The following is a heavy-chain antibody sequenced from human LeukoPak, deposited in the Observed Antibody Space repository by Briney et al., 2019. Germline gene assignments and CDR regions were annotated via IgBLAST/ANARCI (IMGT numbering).Heavy chain of an antibody. V-gene: IGHV3-23*01. CDR1: GFTFSGYA. CDR2: ISGSGGST. CDR3: AKDRLAAAGPNWFDP. D-gene: IGHD6-13*01. Sequence: GGSLRLSCAASGFTFSGYAMSWVRQAPGKGLEWVSAISGSGGSTYYADSVKGRFTISRDNSKNTLYLQMNSLRAEDTAVYYCAKDRLAAAGPNWFDPWGQGTLVTVSS. J-gene: IGHJ5*02.